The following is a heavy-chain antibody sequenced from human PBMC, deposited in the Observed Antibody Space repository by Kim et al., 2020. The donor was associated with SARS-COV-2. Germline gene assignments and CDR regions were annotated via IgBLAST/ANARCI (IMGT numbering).Heavy chain of an antibody. CDR1: GFTFSSYA. D-gene: IGHD6-13*01. V-gene: IGHV3-30*04. CDR2: ISYDGSNK. Sequence: GGSLRLSCAASGFTFSSYAMHWVRQAPGKGLEWVAVISYDGSNKYYADSVKGRFTISRDNSKNTLYLQMNSLRAEDTAVYYCARDRQGSSCPLYWGQGTLVTVSS. J-gene: IGHJ4*02. CDR3: ARDRQGSSCPLY.